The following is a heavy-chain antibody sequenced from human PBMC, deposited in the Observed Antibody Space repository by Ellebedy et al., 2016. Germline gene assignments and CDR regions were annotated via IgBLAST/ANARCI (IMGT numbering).Heavy chain of an antibody. D-gene: IGHD3-3*01. Sequence: ASVKVSXXVSGELSIHWVRQAPGKGLEWMGGFDPDDGETRNAQQFQGRLTMTEDTSTNTAYMELSSLRSDDTAVYYCVQVRSGYELDISYFQHWGQGTLVTVSS. J-gene: IGHJ1*01. CDR2: FDPDDGET. CDR3: VQVRSGYELDISYFQH. CDR1: GELS. V-gene: IGHV1-24*01.